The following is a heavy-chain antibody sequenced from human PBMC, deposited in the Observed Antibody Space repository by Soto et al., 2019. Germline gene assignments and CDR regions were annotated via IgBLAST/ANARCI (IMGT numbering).Heavy chain of an antibody. V-gene: IGHV1-18*01. D-gene: IGHD3-10*01. CDR1: GYTFTSYG. CDR2: ISAYNGNT. J-gene: IGHJ6*02. Sequence: GASVKVSCKASGYTFTSYGISWLRQAPGQGLEWMGWISAYNGNTNYAQKLQGRVTMTTDTSTSTAYMELRSLRSDDTAVYYCARDSLGGSGSYLDYYYYYGMDVWGQGTTVTVS. CDR3: ARDSLGGSGSYLDYYYYYGMDV.